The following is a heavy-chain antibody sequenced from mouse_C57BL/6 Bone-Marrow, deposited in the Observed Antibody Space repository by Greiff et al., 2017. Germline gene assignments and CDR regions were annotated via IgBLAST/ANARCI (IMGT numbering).Heavy chain of an antibody. J-gene: IGHJ2*01. CDR2: ISYDGSN. CDR1: GYSITSGYY. Sequence: EVQLQESGPGLVKPSQSLSLTCSVTGYSITSGYYWNWIRQFPGNKLEWMGYISYDGSNNYNPSLKNRISITRDTSKNQFFLKLNSVTTEDTATYYCARYSLDYWGQGTTLTVSS. V-gene: IGHV3-6*01. CDR3: ARYSLDY. D-gene: IGHD2-12*01.